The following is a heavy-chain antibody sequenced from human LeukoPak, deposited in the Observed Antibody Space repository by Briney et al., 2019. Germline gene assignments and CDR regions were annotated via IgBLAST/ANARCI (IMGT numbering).Heavy chain of an antibody. CDR1: GYTFTDYY. Sequence: GASVKVSCKASGYTFTDYYMHWVRQAPGQGLEWMGWINPNSGGTNYAQKFQGRVTMTRDTSISTAYMELSRLRSDDTAVYYCARVYDSSGSNNWFDPWGQGTLVTVSS. CDR2: INPNSGGT. D-gene: IGHD3-22*01. V-gene: IGHV1-2*02. J-gene: IGHJ5*02. CDR3: ARVYDSSGSNNWFDP.